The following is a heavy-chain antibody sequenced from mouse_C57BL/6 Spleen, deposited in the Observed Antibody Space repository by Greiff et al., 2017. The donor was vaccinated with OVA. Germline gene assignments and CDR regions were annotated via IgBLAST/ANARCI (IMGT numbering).Heavy chain of an antibody. CDR3: ARDWADYYGSSSFAY. CDR2: ISDGGSYT. D-gene: IGHD1-1*01. V-gene: IGHV5-4*01. J-gene: IGHJ3*01. CDR1: GFTFSSYA. Sequence: EVKLVESGGGLVKPGGSLKLSCAASGFTFSSYAMSWVRQTPEKRLEWVATISDGGSYTYYPDNVKGRFTISRDNAKNNLYLQMSHLKSEDTAMYYCARDWADYYGSSSFAYWGQGTLVTVSA.